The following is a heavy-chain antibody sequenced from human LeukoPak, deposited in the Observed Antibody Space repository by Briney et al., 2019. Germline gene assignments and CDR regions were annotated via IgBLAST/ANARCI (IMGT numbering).Heavy chain of an antibody. CDR1: GLSISRYG. Sequence: GGSLRLSCSVSGLSISRYGMSWVRQAPGKGLEWVSYISSSGSTIYYADSVKGRFTISRDNAKNSLYLQMNSLRAEDTAVYYCAELGITMIGGVWGKGTTVTISS. J-gene: IGHJ6*04. D-gene: IGHD3-10*02. V-gene: IGHV3-48*03. CDR3: AELGITMIGGV. CDR2: ISSSGSTI.